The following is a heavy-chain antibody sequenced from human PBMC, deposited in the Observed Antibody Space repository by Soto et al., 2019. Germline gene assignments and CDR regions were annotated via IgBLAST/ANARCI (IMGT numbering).Heavy chain of an antibody. CDR3: ARGYYSGINPSSVDY. Sequence: QLQLVQSGAEVREPGSSVKVSCKASGGTFSSYTVIWVRQAPGQGLEWLGGITPTLNIAKYAEKFQGRVTSTADESRSTVNMHMSSLRSDDTAVYFCARGYYSGINPSSVDYWGQGTRVVVSS. CDR1: GGTFSSYT. D-gene: IGHD1-26*01. J-gene: IGHJ4*02. V-gene: IGHV1-69*01. CDR2: ITPTLNIA.